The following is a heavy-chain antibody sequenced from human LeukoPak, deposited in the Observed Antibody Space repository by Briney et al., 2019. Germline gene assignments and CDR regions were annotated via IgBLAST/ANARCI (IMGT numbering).Heavy chain of an antibody. V-gene: IGHV3-30-3*01. D-gene: IGHD2-15*01. CDR2: ISFDGHTK. CDR1: GFAFRAYA. J-gene: IGHJ4*02. Sequence: GGSLRLSCAASGFAFRAYAIHWGRQAPGKGLGWISFISFDGHTKYYANSVKGRPTISRDNSKNMLSLQMNSLRAEDTAIYYCARDLSEKYSIDYWGQGTLVTVSS. CDR3: ARDLSEKYSIDY.